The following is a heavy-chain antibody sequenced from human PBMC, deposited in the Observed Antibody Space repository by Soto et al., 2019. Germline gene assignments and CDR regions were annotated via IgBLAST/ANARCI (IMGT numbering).Heavy chain of an antibody. V-gene: IGHV3-66*01. J-gene: IGHJ5*02. CDR2: LYGSGDT. CDR3: AKAILQWQKVEWFDH. D-gene: IGHD6-19*01. Sequence: EVKLVESGGGLVQPGGSLRLSCAASGFTVGAKYMSWVRQAPGKGLEWVSVLYGSGDTYYADSVRGRFTISRDSSKNTLYLQMNSLRLDDTGVYYCAKAILQWQKVEWFDHWGQGALVSASS. CDR1: GFTVGAKY.